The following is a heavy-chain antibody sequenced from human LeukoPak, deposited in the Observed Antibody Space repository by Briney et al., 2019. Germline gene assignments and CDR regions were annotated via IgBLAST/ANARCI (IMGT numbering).Heavy chain of an antibody. D-gene: IGHD2-15*01. CDR1: GFTVSSNY. V-gene: IGHV3-53*04. Sequence: PGGSLRLSCAASGFTVSSNYMSWVRQAPGKGLEWVSVIYSGGSTYYADSVKGRFTISRHNSKNTVSLQMSSLRDEDTAVYYCAYSDFDYWGQGTLLTVSS. CDR2: IYSGGST. CDR3: AYSDFDY. J-gene: IGHJ4*02.